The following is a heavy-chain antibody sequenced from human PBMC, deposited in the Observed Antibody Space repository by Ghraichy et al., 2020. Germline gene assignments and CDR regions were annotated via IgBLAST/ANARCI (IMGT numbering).Heavy chain of an antibody. CDR1: GGSFSDYY. Sequence: SQTLSLTCAVYGGSFSDYYWSWIRQPPGKGLEWIGEINHSGSTSYNPSLKSRVAISVDTSRNHLSLKLSSVTAADTAVYYCARGGYWRLDPWGQGTLVTVSS. CDR3: ARGGYWRLDP. D-gene: IGHD3-22*01. J-gene: IGHJ5*02. CDR2: INHSGST. V-gene: IGHV4-34*01.